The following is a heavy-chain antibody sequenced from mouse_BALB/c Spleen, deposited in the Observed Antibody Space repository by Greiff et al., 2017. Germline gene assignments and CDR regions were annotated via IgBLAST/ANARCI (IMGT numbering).Heavy chain of an antibody. D-gene: IGHD1-2*01. Sequence: QVQLKQSGAELVRPGTSVKVSCKASGYAFTNYLIEWVKQRPGQGLEWIGEINPSNGRTNYNEKFKSKATLTVDKSSSTAYMQLSSLTSEDSAVYYCARGYYGYDGFAYWGQGTLVTVSA. CDR2: INPSNGRT. V-gene: IGHV1-54*01. CDR3: ARGYYGYDGFAY. CDR1: GYAFTNYL. J-gene: IGHJ3*01.